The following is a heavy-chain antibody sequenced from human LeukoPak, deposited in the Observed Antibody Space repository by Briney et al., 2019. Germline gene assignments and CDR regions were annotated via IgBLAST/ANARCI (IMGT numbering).Heavy chain of an antibody. CDR3: ASTPWCLYDSSGYYYFDY. V-gene: IGHV4-30-2*01. Sequence: TLSLTCAVSGGSISSGGYSWSWIRQPPGKGLEWIGYIYHSGSTYYNPSLKSRVTISVDRSKNQFSLKLRSVTAADTAVYYCASTPWCLYDSSGYYYFDYWGQGTLVTVSS. CDR1: GGSISSGGYS. D-gene: IGHD3-22*01. CDR2: IYHSGST. J-gene: IGHJ4*02.